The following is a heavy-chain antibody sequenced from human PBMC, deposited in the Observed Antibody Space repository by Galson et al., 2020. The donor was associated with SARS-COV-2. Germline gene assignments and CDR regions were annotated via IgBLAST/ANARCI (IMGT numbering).Heavy chain of an antibody. CDR2: IDWDDDK. D-gene: IGHD3-22*01. V-gene: IGHV2-70*04. J-gene: IGHJ3*02. CDR3: ARMVDYYDGSGHRPDAFDI. Sequence: SGPTLVKPTQTLTLTCTFSGFSLSTRGMRVSWIRQPPGKALEWLARIDWDDDKFHRTSLETRLPISKDTSDNQVVLTMTNMAPVDTATYYCARMVDYYDGSGHRPDAFDIWGQGTMVTVSS. CDR1: GFSLSTRGMR.